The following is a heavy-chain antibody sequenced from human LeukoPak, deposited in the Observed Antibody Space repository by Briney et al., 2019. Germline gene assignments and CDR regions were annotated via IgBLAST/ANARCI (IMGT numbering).Heavy chain of an antibody. CDR2: ISGSGGST. D-gene: IGHD2-2*01. Sequence: GGSLRLSCAASGFTFTSYAMSWVRQAPGKGLEWVSAISGSGGSTYYADSVKGRFTISRDNSKNTLYLQMNSLRAEDTAVYYCAKDLGYCSSTSCYYYYYMDVRGKGTTVTVSS. V-gene: IGHV3-23*01. J-gene: IGHJ6*03. CDR3: AKDLGYCSSTSCYYYYYMDV. CDR1: GFTFTSYA.